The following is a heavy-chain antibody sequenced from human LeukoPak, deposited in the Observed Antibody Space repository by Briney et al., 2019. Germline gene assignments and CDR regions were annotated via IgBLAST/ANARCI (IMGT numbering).Heavy chain of an antibody. CDR1: GYTFTGYY. CDR2: INPNSGGT. CDR3: ARDEGYDSSGYYR. J-gene: IGHJ4*02. V-gene: IGHV1-2*02. Sequence: EASVKVSCKASGYTFTGYYMHWVRQAPGQGLEWMGWINPNSGGTNYAQKFQGRVTMTRDTSISTAYMELSRLRSDDTAVYYCARDEGYDSSGYYRWGQGTLVTVSS. D-gene: IGHD3-22*01.